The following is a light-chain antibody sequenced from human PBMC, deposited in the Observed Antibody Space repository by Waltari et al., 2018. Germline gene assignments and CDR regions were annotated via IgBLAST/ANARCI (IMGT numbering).Light chain of an antibody. J-gene: IGLJ3*02. CDR3: AAWDDSLNAWV. V-gene: IGLV1-44*01. CDR1: RPHIGSNT. Sequence: QSVLTQPPSASGTPGPRVTISCSGCRPHIGSNTVNCYQQLPGTAPKLLIYSNNQRPSGVPDRFSGSKSGTSASLAISGLQSEDEADYYCAAWDDSLNAWVFGGGTKLTVL. CDR2: SNN.